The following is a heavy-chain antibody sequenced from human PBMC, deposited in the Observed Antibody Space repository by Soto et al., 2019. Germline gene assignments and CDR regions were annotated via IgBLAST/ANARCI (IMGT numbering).Heavy chain of an antibody. J-gene: IGHJ5*02. V-gene: IGHV2-5*02. Sequence: QITLKESGPTLVNPTQPLTLTCTFSGYSLSTSGVGVGWIRQPPGKALECLALIYWDDDKRYSPSMKSSLPSTKDTAKNQLVLTRTNMDPVDTATYYCAHRLRGPYEFWRGYPEGNWFDPLCQGTLVTVSS. D-gene: IGHD3-3*01. CDR1: GYSLSTSGVG. CDR3: AHRLRGPYEFWRGYPEGNWFDP. CDR2: IYWDDDK.